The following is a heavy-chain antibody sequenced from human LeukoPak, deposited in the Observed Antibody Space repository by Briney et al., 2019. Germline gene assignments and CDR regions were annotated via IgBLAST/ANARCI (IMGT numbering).Heavy chain of an antibody. J-gene: IGHJ6*02. CDR1: GFTFSSYS. CDR2: ISSSSSYI. CDR3: ARDGGAAAGTYYYYGMDV. V-gene: IGHV3-21*01. Sequence: GGSLRLSCAASGFTFSSYSMNWVRQAPGKGLEWVSSISSSSSYIYYADSVKGRFTISRDNAKNSLCLQMNSLRAEDTAVYYCARDGGAAAGTYYYYGMDVWGQGTTVTVSS. D-gene: IGHD6-13*01.